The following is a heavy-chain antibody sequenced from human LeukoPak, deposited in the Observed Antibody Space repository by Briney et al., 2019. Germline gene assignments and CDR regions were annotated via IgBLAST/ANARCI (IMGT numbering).Heavy chain of an antibody. J-gene: IGHJ3*02. Sequence: GGSLRLSCAASGLTFTNAWMSWVRRAPGKGLEWVGRIKSQTAGGTTDYAAHVKGRFTMSRDDPKNTVYLQMNSLKTEDTAVYYCTTPYGSGSYLNAFEIWGQGTMVTVSS. CDR1: GLTFTNAW. CDR3: TTPYGSGSYLNAFEI. CDR2: IKSQTAGGTT. V-gene: IGHV3-15*01. D-gene: IGHD3-10*01.